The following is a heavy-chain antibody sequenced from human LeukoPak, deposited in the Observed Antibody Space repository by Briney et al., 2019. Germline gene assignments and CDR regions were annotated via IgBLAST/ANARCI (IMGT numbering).Heavy chain of an antibody. J-gene: IGHJ4*02. CDR1: GGSFSDYY. CDR3: ARVRVAVGVDY. CDR2: INHSGHT. Sequence: SETLSLTCAVYGGSFSDYYWGWIRQPPGKGLEWIGEINHSGHTNYNPSLKSRVTISVDTSKNQFSLRIISVTAADTAVYYCARVRVAVGVDYWGQGNLVTVSS. D-gene: IGHD2-15*01. V-gene: IGHV4-34*01.